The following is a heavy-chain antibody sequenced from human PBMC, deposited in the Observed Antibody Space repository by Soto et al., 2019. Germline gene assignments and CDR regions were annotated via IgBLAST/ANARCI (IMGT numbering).Heavy chain of an antibody. D-gene: IGHD2-2*01. J-gene: IGHJ4*02. CDR3: VRYCSTTLCNGVATRTFDY. CDR1: RFTFSTYE. V-gene: IGHV3-48*03. CDR2: ISSSGYTV. Sequence: GGSLRLSCAASRFTFSTYEMNWVRQAPGKGLERVSYISSSGYTVYYADSVKGRFTISRDNTRNSLYLQMNSLRDEDTALYYCVRYCSTTLCNGVATRTFDYWGQGTLVTVS.